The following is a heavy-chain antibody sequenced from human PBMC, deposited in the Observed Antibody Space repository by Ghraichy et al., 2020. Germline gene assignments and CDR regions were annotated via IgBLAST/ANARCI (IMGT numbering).Heavy chain of an antibody. D-gene: IGHD2-15*01. Sequence: GESLNISCAASGFTFSNHGMHWVRQAPGKGLEWVALIWAAGFDKFYADSVKGRFTISKDNSRNTLYLQMNSLTAEDTAVYYCARDLGECLGSACYSRYIDHWGQGTLVTVSS. CDR1: GFTFSNHG. J-gene: IGHJ4*02. V-gene: IGHV3-33*08. CDR2: IWAAGFDK. CDR3: ARDLGECLGSACYSRYIDH.